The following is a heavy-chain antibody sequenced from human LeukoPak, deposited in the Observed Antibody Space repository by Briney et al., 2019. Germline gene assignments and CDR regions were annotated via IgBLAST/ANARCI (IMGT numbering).Heavy chain of an antibody. D-gene: IGHD5-12*01. J-gene: IGHJ3*02. CDR3: ARHTRPGCSGYESAFDI. CDR2: FYDSGST. V-gene: IGHV4-39*01. Sequence: SETLSLTCTVSGGSISSRSYYWDWIRQPPGRGLEWIGNFYDSGSTYYNPSLKSRVTISGDTSKNQFSLKLSSVTAADTAVYYCARHTRPGCSGYESAFDIWGQGTMVTVSS. CDR1: GGSISSRSYY.